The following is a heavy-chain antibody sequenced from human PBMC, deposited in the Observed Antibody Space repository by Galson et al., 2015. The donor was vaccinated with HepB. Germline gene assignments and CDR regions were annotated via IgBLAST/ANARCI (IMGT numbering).Heavy chain of an antibody. V-gene: IGHV3-11*01. CDR3: GSAYGSGSYYPVDY. D-gene: IGHD3-10*01. CDR2: ISSGGSSI. CDR1: GLTFSDYY. Sequence: SLRLSCAASGLTFSDYYMAWIRQSPGKGLEWVSHISSGGSSIYYADSVKGRFTISRDNAKNSVYLQMKSLTAEDTAVYYCGSAYGSGSYYPVDYWGQGTLVTVSP. J-gene: IGHJ4*02.